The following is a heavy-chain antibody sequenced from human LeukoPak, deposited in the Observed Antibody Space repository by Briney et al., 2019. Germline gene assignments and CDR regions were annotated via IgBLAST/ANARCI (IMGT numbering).Heavy chain of an antibody. CDR3: TTDRGTGLVLAY. Sequence: GGSLRLSCAASGFTFSSYGMHWVRQAPGKGLEWVAFIRYDGSNKYYADSVKGRFTISRDNSKNTLYLQMNSLRAEDTAVYYCTTDRGTGLVLAYWGQGTLVTVSS. CDR2: IRYDGSNK. V-gene: IGHV3-30*02. CDR1: GFTFSSYG. J-gene: IGHJ4*02. D-gene: IGHD6-6*01.